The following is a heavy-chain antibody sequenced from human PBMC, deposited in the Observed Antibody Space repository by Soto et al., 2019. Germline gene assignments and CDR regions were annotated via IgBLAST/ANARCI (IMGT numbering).Heavy chain of an antibody. J-gene: IGHJ6*02. CDR3: ARMPGTTSTYYYYGMDV. CDR2: IIPIFGTA. Sequence: SVKVSCKASGGTFSSYAISWVRQAPGQGLEWMGGIIPIFGTANYAQKFQGRVTITADESTSTAYMELSSLRSEDTAVYYCARMPGTTSTYYYYGMDVWGQGTTVTVS. CDR1: GGTFSSYA. D-gene: IGHD1-1*01. V-gene: IGHV1-69*13.